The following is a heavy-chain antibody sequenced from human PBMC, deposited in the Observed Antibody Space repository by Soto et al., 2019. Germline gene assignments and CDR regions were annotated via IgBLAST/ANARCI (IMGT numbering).Heavy chain of an antibody. D-gene: IGHD4-4*01. V-gene: IGHV3-30-3*01. Sequence: GGSLRLSCAASGFTFSSYAMHWVRQAPGKGLEWVAVISYDGSNKYYADSVKGRFTISRDNSKNTLYLQMNSLRAEDTAVYYCARPRWRNDYNWGYFDLWGRGTLVTVSS. CDR1: GFTFSSYA. CDR2: ISYDGSNK. CDR3: ARPRWRNDYNWGYFDL. J-gene: IGHJ2*01.